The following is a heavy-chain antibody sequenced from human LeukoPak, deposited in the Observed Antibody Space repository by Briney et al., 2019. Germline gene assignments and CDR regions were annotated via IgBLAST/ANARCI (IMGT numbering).Heavy chain of an antibody. CDR3: ARENIVTGGTFY. V-gene: IGHV3-11*01. J-gene: IGHJ4*02. D-gene: IGHD6-13*01. CDR1: GFIFSDYY. CDR2: ITSSGTTI. Sequence: PGGSLRLSCAASGFIFSDYYMTWIRQAPGKGLEWVSYITSSGTTIYYADSVKGRFTISRDNAKNSLYLQMNSLRAEHTAVYYCARENIVTGGTFYWGQGTLVTVSS.